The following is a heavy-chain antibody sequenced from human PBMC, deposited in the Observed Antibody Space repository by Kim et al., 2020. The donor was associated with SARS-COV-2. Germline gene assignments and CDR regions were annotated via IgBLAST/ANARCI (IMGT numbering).Heavy chain of an antibody. D-gene: IGHD3-22*01. Sequence: SETLSLTCTVSGGSISSSSYYWGWISQPPGKGLEWIGSIYYSGSTYYNPSLKSRVTISVDTSKNQFSLKLSSVTAADTAVYYCARTGRVRIVVEDYWGQGTLVTVSS. V-gene: IGHV4-39*01. CDR2: IYYSGST. CDR1: GGSISSSSYY. J-gene: IGHJ4*02. CDR3: ARTGRVRIVVEDY.